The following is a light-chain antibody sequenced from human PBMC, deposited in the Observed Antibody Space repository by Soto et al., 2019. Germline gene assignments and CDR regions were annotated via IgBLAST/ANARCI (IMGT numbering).Light chain of an antibody. Sequence: QSALTQPDSVSGSPGQSGSISCSGTNSDVGAYNYVYWYQHHPGNAPKLIIYDLNKRPSGVPYRFSASKSGNTATLSISGFHCDDEADYYCYSYAGSTTSVLFGVGTKLAAL. V-gene: IGLV2-11*01. CDR2: DLN. J-gene: IGLJ2*01. CDR3: YSYAGSTTSVL. CDR1: NSDVGAYNY.